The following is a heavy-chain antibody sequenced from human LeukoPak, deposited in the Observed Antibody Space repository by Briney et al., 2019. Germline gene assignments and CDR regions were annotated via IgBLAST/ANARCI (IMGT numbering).Heavy chain of an antibody. CDR2: IRFDGSNK. J-gene: IGHJ6*03. Sequence: PGGSLRLSCAASGFSFSSYGMHWVRQAPGKGLEWVAFIRFDGSNKYYADSVKARFTISRDNSKNTLYLHMNSLRAEDTAVYYCARDMYYYGSGSPYYYYYYMDVWGKGTTVTISS. CDR1: GFSFSSYG. V-gene: IGHV3-30*02. D-gene: IGHD3-10*01. CDR3: ARDMYYYGSGSPYYYYYYMDV.